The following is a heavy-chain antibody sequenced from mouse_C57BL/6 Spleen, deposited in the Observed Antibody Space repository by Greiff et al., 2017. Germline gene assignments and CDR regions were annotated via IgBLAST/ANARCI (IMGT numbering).Heavy chain of an antibody. J-gene: IGHJ4*01. Sequence: VQLQQPGAELVKPGASVKLSCKASGYTFTSSWMHWVKQRPGRGLGWIGRIDPNRGGTKYNEKFKSKATLTVDKPSSTAYMQLSSLTSEDSAVYYCATYYGHYYAMDYWGQGTSVTVSS. V-gene: IGHV1-72*01. CDR2: IDPNRGGT. CDR3: ATYYGHYYAMDY. D-gene: IGHD1-2*01. CDR1: GYTFTSSW.